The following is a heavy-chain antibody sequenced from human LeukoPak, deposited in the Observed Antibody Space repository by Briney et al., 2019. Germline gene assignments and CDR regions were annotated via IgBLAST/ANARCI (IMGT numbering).Heavy chain of an antibody. Sequence: SETLSLTCTVSGGSISSYYWSWIRQPPGKGLEWIGYIYYSGSTNYNPSLKSRVTISVDTSKNQFSLKLSSVTAADTAVYYCARHLSSSWAPYGMDVWGQGTTVTVSS. J-gene: IGHJ6*02. CDR3: ARHLSSSWAPYGMDV. CDR2: IYYSGST. V-gene: IGHV4-59*08. CDR1: GGSISSYY. D-gene: IGHD6-13*01.